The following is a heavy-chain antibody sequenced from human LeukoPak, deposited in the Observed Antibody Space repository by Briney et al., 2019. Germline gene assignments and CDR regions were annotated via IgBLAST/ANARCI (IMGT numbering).Heavy chain of an antibody. J-gene: IGHJ4*02. V-gene: IGHV4-34*01. D-gene: IGHD2-21*02. Sequence: SETLSLTCAVYGGSFSGYYWGWIRQPPGKGLEWIGEINHSGSTNYNPSLKSRVTISVDTSKNQFSLKLSSVTAADTAVYYCASEYCGGDCYRAFDYWGQGTLVTVSS. CDR2: INHSGST. CDR1: GGSFSGYY. CDR3: ASEYCGGDCYRAFDY.